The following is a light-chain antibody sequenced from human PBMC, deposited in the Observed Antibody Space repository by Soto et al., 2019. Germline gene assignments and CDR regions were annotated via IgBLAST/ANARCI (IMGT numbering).Light chain of an antibody. Sequence: QSVLTQPPSVSGAPGQRVTISCTGSSSNIGAGYDVHWYQQLPGTAPKLLIYGNSNRPSGVPYRFSGSKSGTSASLAITWVQAEGCAVYYCQSYDSSLSGYVFGTGTKLTVL. CDR1: SSNIGAGYD. V-gene: IGLV1-40*01. CDR3: QSYDSSLSGYV. CDR2: GNS. J-gene: IGLJ1*01.